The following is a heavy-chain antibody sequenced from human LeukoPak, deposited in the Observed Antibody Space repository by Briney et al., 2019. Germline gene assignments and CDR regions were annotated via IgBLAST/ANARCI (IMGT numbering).Heavy chain of an antibody. V-gene: IGHV3-23*01. CDR1: GFTLTNHA. D-gene: IGHD1-26*01. Sequence: GGSLRLSCAVSGFTLTNHAMSWVRQAPGKGLEWVSVISASDGNTYYADSVKGRFTISRDNSKNALYLQMNSLRAEDTAVYYCAKGVSGHSPYYYYAMDVWGQGTTVTVSS. CDR3: AKGVSGHSPYYYYAMDV. J-gene: IGHJ6*02. CDR2: ISASDGNT.